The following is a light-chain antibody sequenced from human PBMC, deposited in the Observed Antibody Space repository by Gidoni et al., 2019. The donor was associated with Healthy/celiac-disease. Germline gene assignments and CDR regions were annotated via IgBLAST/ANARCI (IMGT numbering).Light chain of an antibody. CDR1: QSVSSN. J-gene: IGKJ1*01. CDR3: QQYNNWPPAT. CDR2: GAS. Sequence: EIVMTQSPATLSVSPGERATLSRRASQSVSSNLAWYQQKPGQAPRLLIYGASTRATGIPARFSGSGSGTEFTLTISSLQSEDFAVYYCQQYNNWPPATFGQXTKVEIK. V-gene: IGKV3-15*01.